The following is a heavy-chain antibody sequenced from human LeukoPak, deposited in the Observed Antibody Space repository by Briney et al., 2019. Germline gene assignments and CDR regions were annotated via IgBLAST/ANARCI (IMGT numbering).Heavy chain of an antibody. Sequence: ASVKVSCKASGYTFTTYGISWLRQAPGQGLEWMGWINPYNGNTNYAQKLQGRVTMTTDTSTSTAYMELRSLRSDDTAVYYCARVSGLKFDYWGQGTLVTVSS. V-gene: IGHV1-18*01. D-gene: IGHD3/OR15-3a*01. CDR2: INPYNGNT. CDR1: GYTFTTYG. CDR3: ARVSGLKFDY. J-gene: IGHJ4*02.